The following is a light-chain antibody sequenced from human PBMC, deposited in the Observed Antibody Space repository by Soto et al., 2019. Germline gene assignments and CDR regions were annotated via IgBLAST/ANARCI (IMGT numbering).Light chain of an antibody. CDR1: SSDVGGYNY. CDR3: SSYTVSTTLGI. J-gene: IGLJ2*01. CDR2: EVS. Sequence: QSVLTQPASVSGSPGQSITIFCIGTSSDVGGYNYVSWYQQHPGKAPKLMIYEVSNRPSGVSNRFSGSKSGNTASLTISGLQAEDEADYYCSSYTVSTTLGIFGGGTKVTVL. V-gene: IGLV2-14*01.